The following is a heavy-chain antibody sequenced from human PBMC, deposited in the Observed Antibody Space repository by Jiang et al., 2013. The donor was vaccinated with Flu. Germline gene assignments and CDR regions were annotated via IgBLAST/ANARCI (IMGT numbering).Heavy chain of an antibody. Sequence: GFTFSSYSMNWVRQAPGKGLEWISYISSSSRPIYYRDSVEGRFTISRDNAKNSLHLQMNSLRVEDTAVYYCARAHWFGAPGPFDIWGRGTMVTVSS. V-gene: IGHV3-48*01. CDR3: ARAHWFGAPGPFDI. J-gene: IGHJ3*02. CDR1: GFTFSSYS. D-gene: IGHD3-10*01. CDR2: ISSSSRPI.